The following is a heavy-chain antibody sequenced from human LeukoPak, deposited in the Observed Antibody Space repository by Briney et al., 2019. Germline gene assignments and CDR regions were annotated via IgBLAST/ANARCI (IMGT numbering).Heavy chain of an antibody. D-gene: IGHD6-6*01. CDR2: ISWNSGSI. J-gene: IGHJ6*03. CDR1: GFTFDDYA. V-gene: IGHV3-9*03. Sequence: GRSLRLSCAASGFTFDDYAMHWVRHAPGKGLEWVSGISWNSGSIGYADSVKGRFTISRDNAKNSLYLQMNSLRAEDMALYYCVKEIASSYSYYYMDVWGKGTTVTVSS. CDR3: VKEIASSYSYYYMDV.